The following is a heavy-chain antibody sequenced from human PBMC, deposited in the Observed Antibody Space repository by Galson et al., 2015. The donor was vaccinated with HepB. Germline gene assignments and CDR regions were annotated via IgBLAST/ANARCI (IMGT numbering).Heavy chain of an antibody. V-gene: IGHV3-48*04. CDR1: GFTFSSYS. D-gene: IGHD3-3*01. Sequence: SLRLSCAASGFTFSSYSMNWVRQAPGKGLEWVSYISGSDDTMYYADSVKGRFTISRDDAKRSLYLQMSSLRAEDTAVYYCARDAIPRYDPWSGHYLHYFDSWGQGTLVTVSS. CDR2: ISGSDDTM. CDR3: ARDAIPRYDPWSGHYLHYFDS. J-gene: IGHJ4*02.